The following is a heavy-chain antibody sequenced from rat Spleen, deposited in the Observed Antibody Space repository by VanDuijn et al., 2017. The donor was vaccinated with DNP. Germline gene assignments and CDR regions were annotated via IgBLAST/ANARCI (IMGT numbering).Heavy chain of an antibody. D-gene: IGHD1-11*01. CDR2: ISFDGNNA. J-gene: IGHJ4*01. V-gene: IGHV5-25*01. CDR3: ATFEGRDA. Sequence: EVQLVESGGGLVKPGRSMKLSCAASGFTFTNFGMAWVRQAPTKGLEWVASISFDGNNAYYRDAVKGRVTISRDNAKSTLYLQMESLRSEDTATYYCATFEGRDAWGRGTSVTVSS. CDR1: GFTFTNFG.